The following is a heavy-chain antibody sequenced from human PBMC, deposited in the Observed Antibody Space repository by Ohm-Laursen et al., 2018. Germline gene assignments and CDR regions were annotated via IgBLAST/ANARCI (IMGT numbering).Heavy chain of an antibody. CDR2: ISYSGGTT. CDR3: ARDQYYYDSSAYYVRYFDL. D-gene: IGHD3-22*01. CDR1: GFTFNSHA. V-gene: IGHV3-23*01. J-gene: IGHJ2*01. Sequence: SLRLSCSASGFTFNSHAMIWVRQAPGKGLEWVAGISYSGGTTFYADSVKGRFTISRDNSRNTLYLQMNSLRAEDTAVYYCARDQYYYDSSAYYVRYFDLWGRGTLVTVSS.